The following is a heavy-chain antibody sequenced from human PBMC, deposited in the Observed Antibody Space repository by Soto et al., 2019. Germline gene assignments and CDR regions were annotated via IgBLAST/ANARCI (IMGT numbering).Heavy chain of an antibody. D-gene: IGHD3-9*01. CDR1: GFMFSSYA. Sequence: EVQLLESGGGLVQPGGSLRLSCAASGFMFSSYAITWVRQAPGRGLEWVSTISGSGGNTYYADSVKGRFTISRDNSRHTLYLQMNSLRAEDTAVYYCAKDSHWLRTQFFHHWGQRTLVSASS. V-gene: IGHV3-23*01. CDR3: AKDSHWLRTQFFHH. J-gene: IGHJ1*01. CDR2: ISGSGGNT.